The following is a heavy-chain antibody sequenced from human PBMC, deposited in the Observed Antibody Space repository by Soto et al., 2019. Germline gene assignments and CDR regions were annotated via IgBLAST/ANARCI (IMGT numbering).Heavy chain of an antibody. CDR3: AKVRYXXPXXYYYGMDV. D-gene: IGHD6-13*01. J-gene: IGHJ6*02. CDR2: IIPIFGTA. CDR1: RVAFSKFI. Sequence: QAQLEQSGGEVKKPGSSVKVSCKASRVAFSKFIVTWVRQAPGLGLEWVGGIIPIFGTANYAQKFQGRVTITADESTSTSYLEVNNLRSEDTAVYYCAKVRYXXPXXYYYGMDVWGQGTTVTVSS. V-gene: IGHV1-69*01.